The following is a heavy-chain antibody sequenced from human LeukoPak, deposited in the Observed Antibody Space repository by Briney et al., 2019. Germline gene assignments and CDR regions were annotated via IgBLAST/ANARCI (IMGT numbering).Heavy chain of an antibody. CDR3: ARAGYYDSTAFDI. D-gene: IGHD3-22*01. CDR1: GYSISSYY. Sequence: PSETLSLTCTVSGYSISSYYWSWIRQPPGKGLEWIGYIFHTGTTNYNPSLKSRVTISLDTSKNHFSLRLSSVTAADTAVYYCARAGYYDSTAFDIWGQGTMVTVSS. CDR2: IFHTGTT. V-gene: IGHV4-59*01. J-gene: IGHJ3*02.